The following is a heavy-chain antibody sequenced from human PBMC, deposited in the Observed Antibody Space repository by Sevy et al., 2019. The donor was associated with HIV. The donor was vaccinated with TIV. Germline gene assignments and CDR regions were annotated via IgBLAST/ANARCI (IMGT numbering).Heavy chain of an antibody. CDR3: ARRYLPSAPPALDY. V-gene: IGHV3-23*01. J-gene: IGHJ4*02. Sequence: GGSLRLSCAASGFTFGTYAMSWVRQAPGKGLEWVSTISGSGGRTYYADSVKGRFTISRDNSKDTVYLEMNSLRAEDTAVYYCARRYLPSAPPALDYWGQGTLVTVSS. CDR2: ISGSGGRT. D-gene: IGHD2-2*01. CDR1: GFTFGTYA.